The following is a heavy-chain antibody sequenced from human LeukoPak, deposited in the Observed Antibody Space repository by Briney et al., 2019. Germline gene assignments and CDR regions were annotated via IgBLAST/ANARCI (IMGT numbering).Heavy chain of an antibody. V-gene: IGHV3-23*01. Sequence: GGSLRLSCSASGFTFTSYAMSWVRRGPGKGLEWVSVISDSDGSTYYADSVKGRFTISRDNSKNTLYLQMNSLRADDTAVYYCAKRRWLGGIGVADPFDYWGQGTLVTVSS. CDR1: GFTFTSYA. CDR2: ISDSDGST. J-gene: IGHJ4*02. CDR3: AKRRWLGGIGVADPFDY. D-gene: IGHD6-19*01.